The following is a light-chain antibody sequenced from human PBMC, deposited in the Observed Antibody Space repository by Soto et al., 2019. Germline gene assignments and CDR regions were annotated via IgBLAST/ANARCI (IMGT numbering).Light chain of an antibody. Sequence: QSVLTQPPSASGTPGQRVTISCSGSRSNIGSNTVNWYQQLPGTAPKLLIYNYSQRPSGVPDRFSGSKSGTSASLAISGLQCEDEADYYCAAWDDSLNGWVFGGGTKLTVL. J-gene: IGLJ3*02. CDR3: AAWDDSLNGWV. CDR2: NYS. CDR1: RSNIGSNT. V-gene: IGLV1-44*01.